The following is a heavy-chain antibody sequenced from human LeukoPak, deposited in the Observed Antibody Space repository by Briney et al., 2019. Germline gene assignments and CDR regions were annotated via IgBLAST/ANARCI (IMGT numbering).Heavy chain of an antibody. Sequence: SSVKVSXKASGGTFSSYAISWVRQAPGQGLEWMGGIIPIFGTANYAQKFQGRVTITTDESTSTAYMELSSLRSEDTAVYYCASPTTYDFWSGYYMFDYWGQGTLVTVSS. D-gene: IGHD3-3*01. V-gene: IGHV1-69*05. CDR1: GGTFSSYA. CDR3: ASPTTYDFWSGYYMFDY. CDR2: IIPIFGTA. J-gene: IGHJ4*02.